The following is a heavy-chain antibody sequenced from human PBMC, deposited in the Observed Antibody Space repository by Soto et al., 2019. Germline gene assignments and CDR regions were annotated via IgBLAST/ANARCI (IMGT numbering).Heavy chain of an antibody. CDR3: ARDQSGAADF. CDR2: ISATGTT. D-gene: IGHD3-10*01. CDR1: GDSMSSYY. J-gene: IGHJ3*01. Sequence: QVQLQESGPGLVEPSETLSLTCTVSGDSMSSYYWSWIRQSAEKGLEWIGRISATGTTSYIPSLKSRITLSVDTPKNQFSLNLKFVTAADTAVYFCARDQSGAADFGGQGTVVTVS. V-gene: IGHV4-4*07.